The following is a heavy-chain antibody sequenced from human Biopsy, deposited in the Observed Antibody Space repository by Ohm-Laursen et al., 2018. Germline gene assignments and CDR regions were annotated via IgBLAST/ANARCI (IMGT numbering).Heavy chain of an antibody. CDR2: IIPILGIP. CDR1: GYSFTKYY. V-gene: IGHV1-69*02. CDR3: ARAGRDGYNWDYFDF. J-gene: IGHJ4*02. Sequence: SVKVSCKASGYSFTKYYINWVRQAPGQGLEWMGRIIPILGIPNIAQKFQARVTITADVPTNTVYMELSSLTSEDTAVYYCARAGRDGYNWDYFDFGGQGTRVTVSS. D-gene: IGHD5-24*01.